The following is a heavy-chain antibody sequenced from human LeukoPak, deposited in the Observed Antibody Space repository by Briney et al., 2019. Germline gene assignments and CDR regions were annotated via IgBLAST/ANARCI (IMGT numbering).Heavy chain of an antibody. Sequence: AASVKVSCKASGYTFTSYDINWVRQATGQGLEWMGWMNPNSGNTGYAQKFQGRVTMTRNTSISTAYMELSSLRSEDTAVYYCARGRRGPHGSGRNGYYYYMDVWGKGTTVTVSS. J-gene: IGHJ6*03. V-gene: IGHV1-8*01. CDR1: GYTFTSYD. CDR2: MNPNSGNT. D-gene: IGHD3-10*01. CDR3: ARGRRGPHGSGRNGYYYYMDV.